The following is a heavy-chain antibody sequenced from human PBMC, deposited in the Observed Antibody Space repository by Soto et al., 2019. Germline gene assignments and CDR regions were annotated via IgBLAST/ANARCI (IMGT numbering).Heavy chain of an antibody. Sequence: PGGSLRLSCAASGFTFSSYAMSWVRQAPGKGLEWVSAISGSGGSTYYADSVKGRFTISRDNSKNTLYLQMNSLRAEDTAVYYCAKDMKWGGMTTIHYFDSWGQGTLVTVSS. CDR1: GFTFSSYA. V-gene: IGHV3-23*01. D-gene: IGHD4-17*01. J-gene: IGHJ4*02. CDR3: AKDMKWGGMTTIHYFDS. CDR2: ISGSGGST.